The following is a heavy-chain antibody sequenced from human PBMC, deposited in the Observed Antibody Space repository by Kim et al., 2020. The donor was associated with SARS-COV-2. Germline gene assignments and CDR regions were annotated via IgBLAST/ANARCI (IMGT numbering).Heavy chain of an antibody. CDR1: GYTFTSYG. CDR3: AREGVETTKAKRYYYYGMDV. J-gene: IGHJ6*02. V-gene: IGHV1-18*01. D-gene: IGHD1-7*01. CDR2: ISAYNGNT. Sequence: ASVKVSCKASGYTFTSYGISWVRQAPGQGLEWMGWISAYNGNTNYAQKLQGRVTMTTDTSTSTAYMELRSLRSDDTAVYYCAREGVETTKAKRYYYYGMDVWGQGTTVTVSS.